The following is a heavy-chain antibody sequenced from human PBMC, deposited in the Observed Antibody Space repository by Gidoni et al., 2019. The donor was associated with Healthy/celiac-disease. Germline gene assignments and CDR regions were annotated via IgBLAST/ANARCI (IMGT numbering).Heavy chain of an antibody. CDR2: ISRGDSDT. V-gene: IGHV5-51*01. Sequence: EVQLVQSGAEVKKPGESLKISCKGSGYSFTSYWIVWVCQMPGKGREWMGIISRGDSDTRYSPSVQGQVTISADKSISTAYLQWSSLKASDTAMYYCARPFYGSGSPDYWGQGTLVTVSS. CDR1: GYSFTSYW. CDR3: ARPFYGSGSPDY. J-gene: IGHJ4*02. D-gene: IGHD3-10*01.